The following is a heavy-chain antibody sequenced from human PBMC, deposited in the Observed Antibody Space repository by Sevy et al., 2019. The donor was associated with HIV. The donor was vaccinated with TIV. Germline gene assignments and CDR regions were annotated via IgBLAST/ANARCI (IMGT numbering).Heavy chain of an antibody. J-gene: IGHJ4*02. CDR1: GFTFSSYG. D-gene: IGHD3-22*01. V-gene: IGHV3-30*18. CDR3: AKGIQDYYDSSGPRE. CDR2: ISYDGSNK. Sequence: GGSLRLSCAASGFTFSSYGMHWVRQAPGKGLEWVAVISYDGSNKYYADSVKGRFTISRDNSKNTLYLQMNSLRAEDTAVYYCAKGIQDYYDSSGPREWGRGTLVTVSS.